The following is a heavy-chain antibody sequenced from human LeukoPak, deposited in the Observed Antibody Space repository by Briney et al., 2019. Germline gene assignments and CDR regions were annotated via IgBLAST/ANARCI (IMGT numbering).Heavy chain of an antibody. CDR1: GFTFSSYA. J-gene: IGHJ4*02. Sequence: GRSLRLSYAASGFTFSSYAMHWVRQAPGKGLEWVAVISYDGSNKYYADSVKGRFTISRDNSKNTLYLQMNSLRAEDTAVYYCARVGRSGSYPAAFLDYWGQGTLVTVSS. CDR3: ARVGRSGSYPAAFLDY. V-gene: IGHV3-30*04. CDR2: ISYDGSNK. D-gene: IGHD1-26*01.